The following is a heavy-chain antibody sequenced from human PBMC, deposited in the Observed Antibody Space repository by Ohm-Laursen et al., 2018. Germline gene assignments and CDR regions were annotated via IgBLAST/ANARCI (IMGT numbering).Heavy chain of an antibody. V-gene: IGHV3-30*18. Sequence: SLRLSCAASGFTFRNSWMTWVRQAPGKGLEWVAVISYDGSNKYYADSVKGRFTISRDNSKNTLYLQMNSLRAEDTAVYYCAKFSSGEPLDYWGQGTLVTVSS. CDR2: ISYDGSNK. J-gene: IGHJ4*02. D-gene: IGHD6-19*01. CDR3: AKFSSGEPLDY. CDR1: GFTFRNSW.